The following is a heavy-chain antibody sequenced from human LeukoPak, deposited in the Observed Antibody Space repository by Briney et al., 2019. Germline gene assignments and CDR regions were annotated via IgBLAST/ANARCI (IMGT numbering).Heavy chain of an antibody. Sequence: ASVKVSCKASGYTFTSYGISWVRQAPGQGLEWMGWISAYNGNTNYAQKLQGGVTMTTDTSTSTAYMELRSLRSDDTAVYYCARGPLLGAARDYYYYGMDVWGQGTTVTVSS. V-gene: IGHV1-18*01. D-gene: IGHD6-6*01. CDR2: ISAYNGNT. CDR3: ARGPLLGAARDYYYYGMDV. CDR1: GYTFTSYG. J-gene: IGHJ6*02.